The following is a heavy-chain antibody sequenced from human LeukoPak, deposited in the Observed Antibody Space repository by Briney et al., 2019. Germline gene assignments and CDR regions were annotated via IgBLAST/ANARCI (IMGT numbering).Heavy chain of an antibody. V-gene: IGHV3-23*01. Sequence: GGSLRLSCAASGFTFSDYAMTWVRQPPGKGLEWVSGISGSGGRTYYADSVEGRFTISRDNSKNTLSLQMNSLRAEDTAVYYCAKTPVGGATPYYYYMDVWGRGTTVTVSS. J-gene: IGHJ6*03. CDR1: GFTFSDYA. CDR2: ISGSGGRT. D-gene: IGHD1-26*01. CDR3: AKTPVGGATPYYYYMDV.